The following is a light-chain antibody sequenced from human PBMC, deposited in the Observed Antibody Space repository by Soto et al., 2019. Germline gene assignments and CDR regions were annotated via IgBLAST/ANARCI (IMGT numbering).Light chain of an antibody. CDR3: HPLNSYPRT. CDR2: AAS. CDR1: QGISSY. Sequence: IQLTQSPSSLSASVGDRVTITCRASQGISSYLAWYQQKPGKAPKLLIYAASTLQSGVPSRFSGSGSGTEFTLTIRSLQPEDFATYYCHPLNSYPRTFGQGTTVEIQ. V-gene: IGKV1-9*01. J-gene: IGKJ1*01.